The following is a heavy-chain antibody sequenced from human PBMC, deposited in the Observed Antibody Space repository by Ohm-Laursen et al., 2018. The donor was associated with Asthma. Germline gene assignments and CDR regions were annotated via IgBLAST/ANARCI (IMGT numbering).Heavy chain of an antibody. CDR1: GYTFTGYY. V-gene: IGHV1-3*04. CDR3: AKVKYSSSFDY. D-gene: IGHD6-13*01. J-gene: IGHJ4*02. CDR2: INTGNGIT. Sequence: SVKVSCKASGYTFTGYYMHWVRQAPGQRLEWMGWINTGNGITKYSQKFQGRVTITRDTSASTAYMELSSLRSEDTAMYYCAKVKYSSSFDYWGQGTLVSVSS.